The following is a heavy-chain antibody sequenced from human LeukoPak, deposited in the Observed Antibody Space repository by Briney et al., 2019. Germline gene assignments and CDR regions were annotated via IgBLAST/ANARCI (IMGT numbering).Heavy chain of an antibody. CDR2: IYYSGST. CDR1: GGSISSGGYY. V-gene: IGHV4-31*03. CDR3: ARDPQPEQLGNDAFDI. J-gene: IGHJ3*02. D-gene: IGHD6-6*01. Sequence: PSQALSLTCTVSGGSISSGGYYWSWIRQHPGKGLEWIGYIYYSGSTYYNPSLKSRVTISVDTSKNQFSLKLSSVTAADTAVYYCARDPQPEQLGNDAFDIWGQGTMVTVSS.